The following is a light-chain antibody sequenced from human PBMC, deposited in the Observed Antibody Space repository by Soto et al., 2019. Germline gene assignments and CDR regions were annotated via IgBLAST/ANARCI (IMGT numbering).Light chain of an antibody. CDR3: QQYNSYLAT. CDR2: DAS. CDR1: QSISSW. V-gene: IGKV1-5*01. J-gene: IGKJ1*01. Sequence: IKMTQSPSTLSASVGDRVTITCRASQSISSWLAWYQQKPGKAPKLLIYDASSLESGVPSRFSGSGSGTEVTLTISSLQPDDFATDYCQQYNSYLATFGQGTKVDIK.